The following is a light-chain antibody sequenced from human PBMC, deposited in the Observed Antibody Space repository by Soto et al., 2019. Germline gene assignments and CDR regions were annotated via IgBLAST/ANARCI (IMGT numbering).Light chain of an antibody. CDR3: PQYDNLPKGFT. Sequence: DIQMTQSPSSLSASVGDRVTITCQASQDISNYLNWYQQKPGKAPKLLIYDASNLETGVPSRFSGSGSGTDFTFTISSLQPEDIATYYCPQYDNLPKGFTFGPGTKVDIK. J-gene: IGKJ3*01. CDR1: QDISNY. V-gene: IGKV1-33*01. CDR2: DAS.